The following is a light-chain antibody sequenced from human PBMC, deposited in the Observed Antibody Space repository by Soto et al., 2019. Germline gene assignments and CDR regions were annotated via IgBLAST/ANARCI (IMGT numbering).Light chain of an antibody. Sequence: EIVLTQSPATLSLSPGERATLSCRASQSVTTYLAWYQQKPGQAPRLLIYDASNRATGIPARFSGSGSGTVFTLTSSSLEPDDFAYYCCHRCAKCPLTFGGGTKVEIK. CDR1: QSVTTY. CDR3: HRCAKCPLT. J-gene: IGKJ4*01. V-gene: IGKV3-11*01. CDR2: DAS.